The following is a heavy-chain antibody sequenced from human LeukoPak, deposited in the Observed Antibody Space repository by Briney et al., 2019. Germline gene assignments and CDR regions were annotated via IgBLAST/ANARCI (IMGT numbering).Heavy chain of an antibody. D-gene: IGHD3-3*01. Sequence: ASVQVSCKASGYTFTGYYMHWVRQAPGQGRAWMGRINPNSGGTNYAQKFQGRVTMTRNTSISTAYMELSRLRSDDTAVYYCARSVSPNYDLVCNYWGQGTLVTVSS. CDR3: ARSVSPNYDLVCNY. CDR1: GYTFTGYY. V-gene: IGHV1-2*06. J-gene: IGHJ4*02. CDR2: INPNSGGT.